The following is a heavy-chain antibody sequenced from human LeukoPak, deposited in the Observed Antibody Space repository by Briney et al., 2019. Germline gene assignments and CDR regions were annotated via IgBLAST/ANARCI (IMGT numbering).Heavy chain of an antibody. CDR2: IYYSGST. CDR1: GGSISSGGYY. V-gene: IGHV4-31*03. D-gene: IGHD3-22*01. CDR3: ARTYYYDSSGYDY. J-gene: IGHJ4*02. Sequence: PSETLSLTCTVSGGSISSGGYYWSWIRQHPGKGLEWIGYIYYSGSTNYNPSLKSRVTISVDTSKNQFCLKLSSVTAADTAVYYCARTYYYDSSGYDYWGQGTLVTVSS.